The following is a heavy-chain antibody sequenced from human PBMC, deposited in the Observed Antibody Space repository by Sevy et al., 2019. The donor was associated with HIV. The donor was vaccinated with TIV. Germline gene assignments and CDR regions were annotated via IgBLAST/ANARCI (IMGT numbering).Heavy chain of an antibody. CDR2: INPKSGDT. J-gene: IGHJ4*02. Sequence: ASVKVSCKASGYTFTGYYMHWVRQAPGQGLEWMGWINPKSGDTNYAQKFQGRVTMTRETSISTAYMELSRLRSDDTAVYYCARGGPSSGYYFYWVQGTLVTVSS. V-gene: IGHV1-2*02. D-gene: IGHD3-22*01. CDR1: GYTFTGYY. CDR3: ARGGPSSGYYFY.